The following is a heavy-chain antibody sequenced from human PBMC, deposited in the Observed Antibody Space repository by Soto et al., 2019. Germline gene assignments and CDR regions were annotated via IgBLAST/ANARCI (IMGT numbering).Heavy chain of an antibody. CDR3: ARNRQQLGNDY. D-gene: IGHD6-13*01. Sequence: EVQLVESGGGLVQPGGSLRLSCAASGFTVSSNYMSWVRQAPGKGLEWVSVIYSGGSTYYADSVKGRFTISRDNSKNTLDLQMNSLRAEDTAVYYCARNRQQLGNDYWGQGTLVTVSS. J-gene: IGHJ4*02. CDR2: IYSGGST. CDR1: GFTVSSNY. V-gene: IGHV3-66*01.